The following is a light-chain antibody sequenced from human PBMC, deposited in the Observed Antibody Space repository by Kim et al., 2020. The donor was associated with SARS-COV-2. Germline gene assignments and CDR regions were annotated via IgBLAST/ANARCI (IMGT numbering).Light chain of an antibody. CDR1: QSISSW. CDR3: QQYNSYSAIT. J-gene: IGKJ5*01. V-gene: IGKV1-5*03. Sequence: ASVGDRVTITCRASQSISSWLAWYQQKPGKAPKLLIYKASNLESGVPSRFSGSGSGTDFTLTISSLQPDDFATYYCQQYNSYSAITFGQGTRLE. CDR2: KAS.